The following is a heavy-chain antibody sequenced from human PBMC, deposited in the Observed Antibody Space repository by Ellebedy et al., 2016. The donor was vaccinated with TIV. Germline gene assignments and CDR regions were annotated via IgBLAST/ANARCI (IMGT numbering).Heavy chain of an antibody. CDR3: ANNPRDGFDI. V-gene: IGHV3-23*01. Sequence: GESLKISCAASGLTFSNYAMNWVRQAPGKGLEWVSAISGSGGSTYYADSVKGRFTISRDNSKNTLFLQMNSLRAEDAAIYYCANNPRDGFDIWGQGTMVTVSS. J-gene: IGHJ3*02. CDR1: GLTFSNYA. CDR2: ISGSGGST.